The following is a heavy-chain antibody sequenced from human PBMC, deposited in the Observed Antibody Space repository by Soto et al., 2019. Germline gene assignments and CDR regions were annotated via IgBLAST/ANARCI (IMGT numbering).Heavy chain of an antibody. V-gene: IGHV3-15*01. CDR3: TWHLDL. CDR2: IKSTDTGGTT. CDR1: GFTFKDAW. Sequence: EVQLVESGGGLVKPGGSLRLSCAASGFTFKDAWMSWVRQAPGKGLEWVGHIKSTDTGGTTDYAAPVKGRFSISKDDSEDTLYLQMNSLKTEDTAMYFCTWHLDLWGHETSVIVSS. J-gene: IGHJ6*02.